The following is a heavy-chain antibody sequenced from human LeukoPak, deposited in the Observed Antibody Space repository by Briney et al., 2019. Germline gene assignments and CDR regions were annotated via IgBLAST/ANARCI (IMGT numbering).Heavy chain of an antibody. CDR3: ARVRIDSSDYFDY. D-gene: IGHD3-22*01. J-gene: IGHJ4*02. Sequence: ASVKVSCKASGYTFTSYAMHWVRQAPGQRLEWMGWINAGNGNTKYSQKFQGRVTITRDTSGSTAYMELSSLRSEDTAVYYCARVRIDSSDYFDYWGQGTLVTVSS. CDR2: INAGNGNT. CDR1: GYTFTSYA. V-gene: IGHV1-3*01.